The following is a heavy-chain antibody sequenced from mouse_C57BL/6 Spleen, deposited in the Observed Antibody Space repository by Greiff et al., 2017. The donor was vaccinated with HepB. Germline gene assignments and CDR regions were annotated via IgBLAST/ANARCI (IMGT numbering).Heavy chain of an antibody. J-gene: IGHJ2*01. CDR3: TAVEDSAHLPFDY. D-gene: IGHD1-2*01. Sequence: VQLQQSGAELVRPGASVKLSCTASGFNITDDYMHWVKQRPEQGLEWIGWIDPENGDTEYASKFQDKAPMTVDTSSNTAYLQLSSLTSEDTAAYYCTAVEDSAHLPFDYWGQGTTLTVSS. CDR2: IDPENGDT. V-gene: IGHV14-4*01. CDR1: GFNITDDY.